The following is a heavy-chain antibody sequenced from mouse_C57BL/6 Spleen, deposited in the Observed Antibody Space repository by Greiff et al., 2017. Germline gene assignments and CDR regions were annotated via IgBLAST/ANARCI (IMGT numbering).Heavy chain of an antibody. CDR2: INPSNGGT. J-gene: IGHJ2*01. V-gene: IGHV1-53*01. CDR1: GYTFTSYW. D-gene: IGHD1-1*01. Sequence: QVQLQQPGTELVKPGASVTLSCKASGYTFTSYWMHWVKQRPGQGLEWIGNINPSNGGTNYNEKFKSKATLTVDKSSSTAYMQLSSLTSEDSAVDYCASRGITTVVFDYWGQGTTLTVSS. CDR3: ASRGITTVVFDY.